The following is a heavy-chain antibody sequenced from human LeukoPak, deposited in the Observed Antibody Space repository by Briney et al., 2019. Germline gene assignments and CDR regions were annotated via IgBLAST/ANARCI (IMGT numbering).Heavy chain of an antibody. J-gene: IGHJ4*02. V-gene: IGHV1-69*04. CDR1: GGTFSSYA. Sequence: SVKVSCKASGGTFSSYAISWVRQAPGQGLEWMGRIIPILGIANYAQKFQGRVTITADKSTSTAYMELSSLRSEDTAVYYCARHGGRYFDWLLTPHFDYWGQGTLVTVSS. D-gene: IGHD3-9*01. CDR3: ARHGGRYFDWLLTPHFDY. CDR2: IIPILGIA.